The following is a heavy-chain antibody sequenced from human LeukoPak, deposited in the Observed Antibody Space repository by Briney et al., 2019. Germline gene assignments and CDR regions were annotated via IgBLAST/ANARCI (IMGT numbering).Heavy chain of an antibody. V-gene: IGHV1-2*06. CDR1: GYTFTGYY. CDR3: ARVGYYGSGSYPDY. D-gene: IGHD3-10*01. Sequence: ASVKVSCKASGYTFTGYYMHWVRQAPGQGLEWMGRINPNSGGTNYAQKFQGRVTMTRVTSISTAYMELSRLRSDDTAVYYCARVGYYGSGSYPDYWGQGTLVTVSS. J-gene: IGHJ4*02. CDR2: INPNSGGT.